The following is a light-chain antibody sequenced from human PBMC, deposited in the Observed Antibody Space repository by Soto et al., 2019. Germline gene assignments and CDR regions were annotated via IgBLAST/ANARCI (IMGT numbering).Light chain of an antibody. CDR2: GAS. CDR3: QQDDDWLRT. J-gene: IGKJ1*01. Sequence: EIVMTQSPATLSVSPGERATLSCRASQSVSSNLAWYQQKPGQAPRLPIYGASTRATGIPARFRGSGYATEFTLTISILPSEDFAVYYCQQDDDWLRTFGQGPKVEIK. V-gene: IGKV3-15*01. CDR1: QSVSSN.